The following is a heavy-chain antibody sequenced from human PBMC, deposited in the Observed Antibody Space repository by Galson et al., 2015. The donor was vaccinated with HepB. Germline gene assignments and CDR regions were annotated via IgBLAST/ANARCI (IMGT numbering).Heavy chain of an antibody. V-gene: IGHV1-18*01. J-gene: IGHJ4*02. CDR1: GYTFNNYI. CDR2: ITAYNGNT. CDR3: ARVGLTYYYFYY. Sequence: SVKVSCKASGYTFNNYIIAWVRQAPGQGLEWLGLITAYNGNTKFAQSLQGRVTMTTDTSTSTAYMELKSLRPDDTALYYCARVGLTYYYFYYWGQGTLVTVSS. D-gene: IGHD3/OR15-3a*01.